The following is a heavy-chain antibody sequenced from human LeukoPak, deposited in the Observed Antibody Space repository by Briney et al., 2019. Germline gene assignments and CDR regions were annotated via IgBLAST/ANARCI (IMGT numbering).Heavy chain of an antibody. J-gene: IGHJ4*02. Sequence: PSETLSLTCAVYGGSFSGYYWSWIRQPPGKGLEWIGRIKSKPDGGTADYAAPVKGRFTISRDDSKNSLYLQMNSLTSEDTALYYCTTDIWTSRRADYWGQGTRVTVS. V-gene: IGHV3-15*01. CDR3: TTDIWTSRRADY. D-gene: IGHD3/OR15-3a*01. CDR2: IKSKPDGGTA. CDR1: GGSFSGYY.